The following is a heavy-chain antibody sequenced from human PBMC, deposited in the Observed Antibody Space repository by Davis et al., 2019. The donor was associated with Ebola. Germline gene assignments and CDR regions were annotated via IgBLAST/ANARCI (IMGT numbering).Heavy chain of an antibody. Sequence: ASVKVSCKASGYTFTSYAMNWVRQAPGQGLEWMGIINPSGGSTSYAQKFQGRVTMTRDTSTSTVYMELSSLRSEDTAVYYCARKAVAGSYYYYYYYGMDVWGKGTTVTVSS. V-gene: IGHV1-46*01. CDR2: INPSGGST. J-gene: IGHJ6*04. CDR3: ARKAVAGSYYYYYYYGMDV. D-gene: IGHD6-19*01. CDR1: GYTFTSYA.